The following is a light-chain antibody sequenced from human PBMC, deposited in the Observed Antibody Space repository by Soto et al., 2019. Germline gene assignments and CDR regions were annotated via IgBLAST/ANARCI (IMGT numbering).Light chain of an antibody. CDR2: EVS. J-gene: IGLJ1*01. V-gene: IGLV2-18*02. CDR1: SSDVGSYNR. Sequence: QSVLTQPPSVSGSPGQSVTISCSGTSSDVGSYNRVSWHQQPPGTAPKLMIYEVSNRPSGVPDRFSGSKSGNTASLTISGLQAEDEADYYCSSFTSSSTYVFASGTKLTVL. CDR3: SSFTSSSTYV.